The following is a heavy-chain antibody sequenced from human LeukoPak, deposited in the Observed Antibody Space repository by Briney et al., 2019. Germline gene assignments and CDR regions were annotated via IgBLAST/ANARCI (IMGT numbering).Heavy chain of an antibody. CDR3: AKGGAVSSKSITMVRGTRRYYYYMDV. Sequence: GGSLRLSCGASGFTFSTYGMTWVRQAPGKGLEWVSGMSDSGTNTYYADSVKGRFTISRDNSKNTLYLQMNSLRAEDTAVYYCAKGGAVSSKSITMVRGTRRYYYYMDVWGKGITVTISS. J-gene: IGHJ6*03. CDR2: MSDSGTNT. CDR1: GFTFSTYG. D-gene: IGHD3-10*01. V-gene: IGHV3-23*01.